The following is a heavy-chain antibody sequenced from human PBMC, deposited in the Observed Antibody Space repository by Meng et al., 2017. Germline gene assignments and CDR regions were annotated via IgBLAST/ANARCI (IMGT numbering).Heavy chain of an antibody. Sequence: GESLKISCAASGFTFSSYAMHWVRQAPGKGLEWVAVISYDGGNKYYADSVKGRFTISRDNSKNTLYLQMNSLRAEDTAVYYCARDLQLWLHWGVKDYYYGMDVWGQGTTVTVSS. D-gene: IGHD5-18*01. CDR1: GFTFSSYA. CDR3: ARDLQLWLHWGVKDYYYGMDV. J-gene: IGHJ6*02. V-gene: IGHV3-30*04. CDR2: ISYDGGNK.